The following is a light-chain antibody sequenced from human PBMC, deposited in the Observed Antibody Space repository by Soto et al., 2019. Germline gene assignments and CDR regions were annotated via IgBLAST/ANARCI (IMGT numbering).Light chain of an antibody. J-gene: IGKJ1*01. V-gene: IGKV3-20*01. CDR3: QQYGSSRPWT. CDR1: QSVSSN. Sequence: EILLTQSPATLSLSPGERATLSCRASQSVSSNLAWYQQKPGQAPRLLIYGASTRATGIPARFSGSGSGTDLTLTISRLEPEDFAVYYCQQYGSSRPWTFGQGTKVDIK. CDR2: GAS.